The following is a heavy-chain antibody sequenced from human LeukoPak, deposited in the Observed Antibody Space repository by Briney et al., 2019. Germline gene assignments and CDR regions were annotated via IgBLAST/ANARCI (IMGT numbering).Heavy chain of an antibody. CDR1: GSTFSSYS. V-gene: IGHV3-7*03. J-gene: IGHJ6*03. Sequence: GGSLRLSCAASGSTFSSYSMTWVRQAPGKGLDWVANIKQDGSEKYYVDSVKGRFTISRDNAKNSLYLQMNSLRAEDTALYYCASTERYYMDVWGKGTTVTVSS. CDR3: ASTERYYMDV. CDR2: IKQDGSEK.